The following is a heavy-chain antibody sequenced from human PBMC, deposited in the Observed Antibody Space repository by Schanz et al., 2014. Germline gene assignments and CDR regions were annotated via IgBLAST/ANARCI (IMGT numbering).Heavy chain of an antibody. V-gene: IGHV3-23*04. Sequence: EVQLVESGGGLVQPGGSLRLSCTASGFTFSSYSMNWVRQAPGKGLEWVSAINTGVNTYYADSVRGRFTMSRDNSKNTLYLQMNSLRAGDAAVYYCANNWNLDYWGQGTLVTVSS. CDR1: GFTFSSYS. CDR2: INTGVNT. CDR3: ANNWNLDY. J-gene: IGHJ4*02. D-gene: IGHD1-20*01.